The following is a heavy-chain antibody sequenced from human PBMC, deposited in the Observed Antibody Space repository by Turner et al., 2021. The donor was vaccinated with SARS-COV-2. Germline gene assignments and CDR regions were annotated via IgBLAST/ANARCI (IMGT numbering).Heavy chain of an antibody. D-gene: IGHD5-18*01. J-gene: IGHJ4*02. CDR1: GFTVSSNY. Sequence: EVQLVESGGGLIQPGWSLRLSCAASGFTVSSNYMSWVRQVPGKGLEWVSVIYSGGSTYYADSVKGRFTISRDNSKNTLYLQMNSLRAEDTAVYYCARVGSYGRRDVDYWGQGTLVTVSS. V-gene: IGHV3-53*01. CDR3: ARVGSYGRRDVDY. CDR2: IYSGGST.